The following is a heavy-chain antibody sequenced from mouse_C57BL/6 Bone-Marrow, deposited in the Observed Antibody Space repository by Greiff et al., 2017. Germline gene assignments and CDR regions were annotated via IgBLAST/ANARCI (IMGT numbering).Heavy chain of an antibody. D-gene: IGHD2-1*01. J-gene: IGHJ2*01. Sequence: VQLQQSGAELVKPGASVKLSCKASGYTFTSYWMHWVKQRPGQGLEWIGMIHPNSGSTNYNEKFKSKATLTVDKSSSTAYMQLSSLTSEDSAVYYCARIYYGNGVNFDYWGQGTTLTVSS. CDR2: IHPNSGST. V-gene: IGHV1-64*01. CDR3: ARIYYGNGVNFDY. CDR1: GYTFTSYW.